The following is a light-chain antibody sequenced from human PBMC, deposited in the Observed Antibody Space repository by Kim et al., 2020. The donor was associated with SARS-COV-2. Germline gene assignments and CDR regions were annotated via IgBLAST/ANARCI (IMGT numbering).Light chain of an antibody. J-gene: IGKJ3*01. CDR1: QSVTSN. CDR3: QLYTKWPL. V-gene: IGKV3-15*01. Sequence: EIVMTQSPATLSVSPGETATLSCRASQSVTSNLVWYQQKPGQAPRLLIYSASTRATGIPARFSGAGSGTEFTLTISSLQPEDFAIYYCQLYTKWPLFGPGTKVDIK. CDR2: SAS.